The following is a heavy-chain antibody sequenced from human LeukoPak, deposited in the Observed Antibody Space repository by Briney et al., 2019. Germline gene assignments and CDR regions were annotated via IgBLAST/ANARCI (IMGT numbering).Heavy chain of an antibody. D-gene: IGHD2/OR15-2a*01. Sequence: TLSLTCIVSGGSISSGGYFWSWIRQHPGKGLEWIGYIYYSGSTYYNPSLKSRVTISVDTSKNQFSLKLSSMTAADTAVYYCARVPVTFYYGMDVWGQGTTVTVSS. CDR3: ARVPVTFYYGMDV. J-gene: IGHJ6*02. V-gene: IGHV4-31*03. CDR1: GGSISSGGYF. CDR2: IYYSGST.